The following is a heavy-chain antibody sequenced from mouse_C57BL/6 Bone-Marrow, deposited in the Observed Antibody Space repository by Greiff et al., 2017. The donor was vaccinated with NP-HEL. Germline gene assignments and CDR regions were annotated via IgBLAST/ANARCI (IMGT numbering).Heavy chain of an antibody. CDR3: ATATYYDYEWAIDF. D-gene: IGHD2-4*01. Sequence: EVQLQQSGPELVKPGASVKISCKASGYTFTDYYMNWVKQSHGKSLEWIGDINPNNGGNSYNQKFKGKATLTVDKSSSTAYMELRSLTSEDSAVNSCATATYYDYEWAIDFWGRGQGVTVTS. CDR1: GYTFTDYY. V-gene: IGHV1-26*01. CDR2: INPNNGGN. J-gene: IGHJ4*01.